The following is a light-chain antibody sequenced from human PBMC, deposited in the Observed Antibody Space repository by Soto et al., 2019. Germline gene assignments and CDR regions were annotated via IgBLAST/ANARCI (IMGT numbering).Light chain of an antibody. CDR3: MHATPWPPT. CDR2: KAS. CDR1: RSLVYSDGNAY. V-gene: IGKV2-30*01. J-gene: IGKJ1*01. Sequence: DVVMTQSPLSLPVTLGQPASISCRSSRSLVYSDGNAYLNWFQQRPGQSPRRLIYKASNRDSGVPERFSGSGSGTDFTLQISRVEAEDVGVYYCMHATPWPPTFGRGTRVEIK.